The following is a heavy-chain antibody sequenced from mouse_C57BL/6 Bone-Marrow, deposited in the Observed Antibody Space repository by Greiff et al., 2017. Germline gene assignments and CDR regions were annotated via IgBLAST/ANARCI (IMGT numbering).Heavy chain of an antibody. Sequence: QVQLQQSGAELAKPGASVKLSCKASGYTFTSYWMHWVKQRPGQGLEWIGYINPSSGYTKYNQKFKDKAPLTADKSSSTAYMQLSSLTYEDSAVYYCALYYSNPYAMDYWGQGTSVTVSS. CDR3: ALYYSNPYAMDY. CDR1: GYTFTSYW. J-gene: IGHJ4*01. D-gene: IGHD2-5*01. CDR2: INPSSGYT. V-gene: IGHV1-7*01.